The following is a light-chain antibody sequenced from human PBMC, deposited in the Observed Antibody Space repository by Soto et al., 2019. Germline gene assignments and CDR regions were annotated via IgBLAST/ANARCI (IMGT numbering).Light chain of an antibody. V-gene: IGKV3-20*01. J-gene: IGKJ1*01. CDR2: GAS. CDR3: QQYVSSVT. Sequence: EIVLTQSPGSLSLSPGERATLSCRASQSVASSFFAWYQQKPGQAPRLLIYGASNRATGIPDRLSGSGSGTDLTLTISRLEPEDFAMYYCQQYVSSVTFGQGTKVEIK. CDR1: QSVASSF.